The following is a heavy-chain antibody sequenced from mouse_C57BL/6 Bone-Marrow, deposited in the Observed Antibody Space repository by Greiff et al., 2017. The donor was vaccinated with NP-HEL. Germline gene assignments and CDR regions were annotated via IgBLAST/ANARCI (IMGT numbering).Heavy chain of an antibody. V-gene: IGHV1-81*01. J-gene: IGHJ1*03. CDR2: IYPRSGNT. Sequence: VQLQQSGAELARPGASVKLSCKASGYTFTSYGISWVKQRTGQGLEWIGEIYPRSGNTYYNEKFKGKATLTADKSSSTAYMELRSLTSEDSAVDFCASWVYYGSSYPYWYFDVWGTGTTVTVSS. CDR1: GYTFTSYG. CDR3: ASWVYYGSSYPYWYFDV. D-gene: IGHD1-1*01.